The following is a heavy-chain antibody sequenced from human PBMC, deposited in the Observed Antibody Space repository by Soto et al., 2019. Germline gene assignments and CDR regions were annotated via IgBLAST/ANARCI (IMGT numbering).Heavy chain of an antibody. Sequence: SETLSLTCTVSGGSISDHYYMWIRQSPGKGLEYIGYIHNGGSTNYNPSLKSRVIISVDTSKNQFSLKLTSVTAADTAVYYCASRYGYYFDYWGQGTLVTVS. CDR3: ASRYGYYFDY. D-gene: IGHD3-9*01. CDR1: GGSISDHY. CDR2: IHNGGST. J-gene: IGHJ4*02. V-gene: IGHV4-59*11.